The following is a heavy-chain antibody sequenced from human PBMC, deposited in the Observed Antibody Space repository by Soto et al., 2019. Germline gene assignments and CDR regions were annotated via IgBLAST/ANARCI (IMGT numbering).Heavy chain of an antibody. CDR3: GKDPNGDYVGAFDI. J-gene: IGHJ3*02. V-gene: IGHV3-23*01. CDR2: ISGSGGST. CDR1: GFTFSSYA. Sequence: GGSLRLSCAASGFTFSSYAMSWVRQAPGKGLEWVSAISGSGGSTYYADSVKGRFTISRDNSKNTLYLQMNSLRPDDTALYYCGKDPNGDYVGAFDICGQGTMVTVSS. D-gene: IGHD4-17*01.